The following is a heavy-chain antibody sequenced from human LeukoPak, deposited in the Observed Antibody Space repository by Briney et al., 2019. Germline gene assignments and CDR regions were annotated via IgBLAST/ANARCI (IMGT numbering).Heavy chain of an antibody. CDR3: AKAGYCSSTSCYSSLYFDY. CDR2: IRYDGSNK. V-gene: IGHV3-30*02. CDR1: GFTFSSYG. Sequence: GGSLRLSCAASGFTFSSYGMHWVRQAPGKGLEWVAFIRYDGSNKYYADSVKGRFTISRDNSKNTLYLQMNSLRAEDTAVYYCAKAGYCSSTSCYSSLYFDYWGQGTLVTVSS. D-gene: IGHD2-2*01. J-gene: IGHJ4*02.